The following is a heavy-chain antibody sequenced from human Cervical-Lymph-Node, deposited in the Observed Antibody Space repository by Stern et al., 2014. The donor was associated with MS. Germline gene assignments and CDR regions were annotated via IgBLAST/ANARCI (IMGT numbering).Heavy chain of an antibody. CDR1: GFTFDDHA. CDR2: ISWNSGAI. V-gene: IGHV3-9*01. Sequence: EVQLVESGGGLAQPGGSLRLSFATPGFTFDDHALQWVPQSPARGPEWVAGISWNSGAIAYSASVKGRFTISRDNAKNSLFLQMNSLRPEDTALYYCVKDVDSSIAVSFDYWGQGTQVTVSP. D-gene: IGHD6-19*01. J-gene: IGHJ4*02. CDR3: VKDVDSSIAVSFDY.